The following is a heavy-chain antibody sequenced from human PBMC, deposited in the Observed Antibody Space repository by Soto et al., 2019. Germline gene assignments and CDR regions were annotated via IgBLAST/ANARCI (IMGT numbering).Heavy chain of an antibody. J-gene: IGHJ4*02. CDR2: IYHSGST. CDR1: GGSISSSNW. D-gene: IGHD2-15*01. V-gene: IGHV4-4*02. CDR3: ARSEVVAATAITFDY. Sequence: QVQLQESGPGLVKPSGTLSLTCAVSGGSISSSNWWSWVRQPPGKGLEWIGEIYHSGSTNYNPSLKSRVTISVDKSKNHCSLKLSSVTAADTAVYYCARSEVVAATAITFDYWGQGTLVTVSS.